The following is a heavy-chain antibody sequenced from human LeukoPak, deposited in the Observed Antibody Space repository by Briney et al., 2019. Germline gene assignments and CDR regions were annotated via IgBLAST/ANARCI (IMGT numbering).Heavy chain of an antibody. D-gene: IGHD3-22*01. Sequence: GGSLRLSCVASGFTFRNYAMSWVRQSPGKGLEWISAISNDGVYTFHADSVKGRLTTSRDNSKNTLYLQMDSLRAEDTAIYYCAKGSSGGRPYYFDYWGQGTLVTVSS. V-gene: IGHV3-23*01. CDR3: AKGSSGGRPYYFDY. CDR2: ISNDGVYT. CDR1: GFTFRNYA. J-gene: IGHJ4*02.